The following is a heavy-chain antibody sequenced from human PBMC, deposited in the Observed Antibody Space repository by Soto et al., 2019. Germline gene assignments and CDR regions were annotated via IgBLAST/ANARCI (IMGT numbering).Heavy chain of an antibody. V-gene: IGHV1-8*01. CDR2: MNPNSGNT. Sequence: SLNVSCKTAGYRYTRYDVDWVRQNNRQGLEWMGWMNPNSGNTGYAQKFQGRVTMTRNTSISTAYMELSSLRSEDTAVYYCARRDSSSWYFVYYYGMDVWGQGTTVTVSS. CDR3: ARRDSSSWYFVYYYGMDV. CDR1: GYRYTRYD. J-gene: IGHJ6*02. D-gene: IGHD6-13*01.